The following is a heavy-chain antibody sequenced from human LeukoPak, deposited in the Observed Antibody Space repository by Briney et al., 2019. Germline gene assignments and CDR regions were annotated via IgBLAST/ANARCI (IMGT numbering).Heavy chain of an antibody. V-gene: IGHV4-59*01. D-gene: IGHD6-13*01. Sequence: SETLSLTCTVSGGSISTYYWSWIRQPPGKGLEWIAYIHYSGSTNYNPSLKSRVTISVDTSKKHLSLKLSSVTAADTAVYYCARHTDIAPLSSLKYWGQGTLVTVSS. CDR2: IHYSGST. CDR3: ARHTDIAPLSSLKY. J-gene: IGHJ4*02. CDR1: GGSISTYY.